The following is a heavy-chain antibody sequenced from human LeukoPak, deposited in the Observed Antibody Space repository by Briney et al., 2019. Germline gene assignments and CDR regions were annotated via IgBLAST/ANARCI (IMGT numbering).Heavy chain of an antibody. CDR3: ARLIAVAGPLLYGMDV. D-gene: IGHD6-19*01. CDR2: ISAYNGNT. CDR1: GYTFTSYG. J-gene: IGHJ6*02. Sequence: ASVKVSCKASGYTFTSYGISWVRQAPGQGLEWMGWISAYNGNTNYAQKLQGRVTMTTDTSTSTAYMELRSLRPDDTAVYYCARLIAVAGPLLYGMDVWGQGTTVTVSS. V-gene: IGHV1-18*01.